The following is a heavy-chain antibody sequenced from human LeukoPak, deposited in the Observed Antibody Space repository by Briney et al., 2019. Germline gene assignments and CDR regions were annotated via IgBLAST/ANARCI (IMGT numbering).Heavy chain of an antibody. V-gene: IGHV4-31*03. CDR2: IYYSGST. CDR1: GGSISSGGYY. J-gene: IGHJ3*02. CDR3: AREKYYYDSSGYYLHDAFDI. D-gene: IGHD3-22*01. Sequence: SQTLSLTCTVSGGSISSGGYYWSWIRQHPGKGLEWIGYIYYSGSTYYNPSLKSRVTISVDTSKNQFSLKLSPVTAADTAVYYCAREKYYYDSSGYYLHDAFDIWGQGTMVTVSS.